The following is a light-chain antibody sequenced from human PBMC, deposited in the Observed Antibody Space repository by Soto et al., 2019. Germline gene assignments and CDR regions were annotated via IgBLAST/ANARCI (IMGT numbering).Light chain of an antibody. CDR2: AAS. CDR3: QHFRSFPIT. V-gene: IGKV1-12*01. CDR1: QGISSW. J-gene: IGKJ5*01. Sequence: DVQMTQSASSVSASVGDRFTITCRARQGISSWLAWYQQKPGKAPKLLIYAASRLQSGVPSRFRGSGSGTDFTLTISSLPPEDFETYYCQHFRSFPITFGQGTRLEIK.